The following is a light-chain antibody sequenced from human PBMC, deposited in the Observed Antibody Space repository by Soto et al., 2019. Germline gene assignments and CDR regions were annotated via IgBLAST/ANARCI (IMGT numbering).Light chain of an antibody. V-gene: IGLV2-11*01. J-gene: IGLJ3*02. Sequence: QSVLTQPRSVSGSPGQSVSISCTGTSSDVGRYSYVSWYQQHPGKAPKLMIYDVSERPSGVPDRFSGSKSGNTASLTISGLQAEDEADYYCSSYTSSSTLVFGGGTKLTVL. CDR1: SSDVGRYSY. CDR2: DVS. CDR3: SSYTSSSTLV.